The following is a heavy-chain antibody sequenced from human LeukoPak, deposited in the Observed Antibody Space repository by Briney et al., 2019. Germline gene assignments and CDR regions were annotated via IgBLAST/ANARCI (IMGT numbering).Heavy chain of an antibody. CDR1: GFTFGSYG. CDR3: AKGVTIFGVVTHYYYMDV. D-gene: IGHD3-3*01. Sequence: GGSLRLSCAASGFTFGSYGMHWVRQAPGKGLEWVAFIRYDGSNKYYADSVKGRFTISRDNSKNTLYLQMNSLRAEDTAVYYCAKGVTIFGVVTHYYYMDVWGKGTTVTVSS. J-gene: IGHJ6*03. V-gene: IGHV3-30*02. CDR2: IRYDGSNK.